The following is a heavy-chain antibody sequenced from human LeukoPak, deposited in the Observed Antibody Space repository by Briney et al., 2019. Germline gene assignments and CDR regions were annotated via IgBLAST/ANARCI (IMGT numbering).Heavy chain of an antibody. CDR2: IYYSGST. CDR1: GGSNSSSSYY. Sequence: SETLSLTCTVSGGSNSSSSYYWGWIRQPPGKGPEWIGSIYYSGSTYYNPSLKSRVTISVDTSKNQFSLKLSSVIAADTAVYYCARDRLGMGGYNWFDPWGQGTLVTVSS. V-gene: IGHV4-39*07. J-gene: IGHJ5*02. CDR3: ARDRLGMGGYNWFDP. D-gene: IGHD7-27*01.